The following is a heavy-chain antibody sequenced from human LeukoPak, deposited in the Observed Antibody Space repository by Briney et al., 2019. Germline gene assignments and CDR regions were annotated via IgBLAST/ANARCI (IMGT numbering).Heavy chain of an antibody. CDR2: ISGSGGTT. V-gene: IGHV3-23*01. D-gene: IGHD3-3*01. CDR1: GFTFSNYA. J-gene: IGHJ4*02. CDR3: AKADVFGVLDYFDY. Sequence: PGGSLRLSCAASGFTFSNYAMSWVRQAPGKGLEWVSGISGSGGTTYYADSVKGRFTVSRDNTNNTLSLQMYSLRAEDTAIYYCAKADVFGVLDYFDYWGQGTLVTVSS.